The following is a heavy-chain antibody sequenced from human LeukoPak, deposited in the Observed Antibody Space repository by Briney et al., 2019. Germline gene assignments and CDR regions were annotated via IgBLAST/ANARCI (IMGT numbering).Heavy chain of an antibody. Sequence: PSETLSLTCTVSGYSISSGYYWGWIRQPPGKGLEWIGSIYHSGSTYYNPSLKNRVTISVDTSKNQFSLKLSSVTAADTAVYYCARSLIAVARGGYYYYYMDVWGKGTTVTVSS. CDR1: GYSISSGYY. D-gene: IGHD6-19*01. J-gene: IGHJ6*03. CDR3: ARSLIAVARGGYYYYYMDV. CDR2: IYHSGST. V-gene: IGHV4-38-2*02.